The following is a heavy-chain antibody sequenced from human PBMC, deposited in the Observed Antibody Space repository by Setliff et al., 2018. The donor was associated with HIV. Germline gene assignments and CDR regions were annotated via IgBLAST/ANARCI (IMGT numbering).Heavy chain of an antibody. CDR3: ARARDNGDYYYYYYMDV. CDR2: IIPIFGTT. D-gene: IGHD2-8*01. J-gene: IGHJ6*03. V-gene: IGHV1-69*06. CDR1: GGIFRREA. Sequence: SVKVSCKTSGGIFRREAISWVRQAPGQGLEWMGGIIPIFGTTNYAQKFQGRVTITADKSTTTSYMELSSLRSEDTAVYYCARARDNGDYYYYYYMDVWGKGTTVTVSS.